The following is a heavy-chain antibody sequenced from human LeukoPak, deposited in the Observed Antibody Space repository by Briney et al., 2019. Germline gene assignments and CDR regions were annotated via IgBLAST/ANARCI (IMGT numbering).Heavy chain of an antibody. CDR3: ARVGIYCSSTNCFLANFDY. CDR1: GDSISRSPYW. V-gene: IGHV4-39*01. CDR2: INYIGST. J-gene: IGHJ4*02. D-gene: IGHD2-2*01. Sequence: SETLSLTCSVSGDSISRSPYWWGWIRQPPGKGLDWIGIINYIGSTYYNPSLKSRVTISIDTPKNQFSLKLSPVTAADTAVYYCARVGIYCSSTNCFLANFDYWGQGTLVTVSS.